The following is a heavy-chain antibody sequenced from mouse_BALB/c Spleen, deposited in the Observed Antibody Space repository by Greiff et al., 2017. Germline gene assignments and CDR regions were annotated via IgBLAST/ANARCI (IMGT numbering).Heavy chain of an antibody. D-gene: IGHD1-1*01. J-gene: IGHJ2*01. V-gene: IGHV1-7*01. CDR3: ARSELLRSPYFDY. CDR2: INPSTGYT. CDR1: GYTFTSYW. Sequence: VQLQQSGAELAKPGASVKMSCKASGYTFTSYWMHWVKQRPGQGLEWIGYINPSTGYTEYNQKFKDKATLTADKSSSTAYMQLSSLTSEDSAVYYCARSELLRSPYFDYWGQGTTLTVSS.